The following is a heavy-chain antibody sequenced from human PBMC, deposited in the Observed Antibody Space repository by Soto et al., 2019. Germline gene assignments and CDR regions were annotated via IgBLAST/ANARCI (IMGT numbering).Heavy chain of an antibody. V-gene: IGHV1-46*01. CDR3: AIYYYYGMDV. CDR1: GYAFTAYY. J-gene: IGHJ6*02. Sequence: ASVKVSCKVSGYAFTAYYLHWLRQAPGQGLEWMGWINPNGGSTSYAQKFQGRVTMTRDTSTSTVYMELSRLRSDDTAVYYCAIYYYYGMDVWGQGTTVTVSS. CDR2: INPNGGST.